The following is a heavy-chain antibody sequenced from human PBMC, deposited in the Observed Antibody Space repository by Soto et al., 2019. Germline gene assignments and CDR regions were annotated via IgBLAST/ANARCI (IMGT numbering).Heavy chain of an antibody. CDR3: ARDRGYDAHDYYYNAMDV. J-gene: IGHJ6*02. V-gene: IGHV3-21*01. CDR1: GFTVSSNY. Sequence: GGSLRLSCAASGFTVSSNYMSWVRQAPGKGLEWVSGIRGFSPYTFYSESVKGRFTISRDNAKNSLYLQMNSLRAEDTAVYYCARDRGYDAHDYYYNAMDVWGQGTTVTVSS. D-gene: IGHD2-15*01. CDR2: IRGFSPYT.